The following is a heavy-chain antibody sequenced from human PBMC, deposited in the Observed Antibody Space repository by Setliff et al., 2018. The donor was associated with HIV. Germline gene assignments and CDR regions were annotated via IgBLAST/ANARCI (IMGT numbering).Heavy chain of an antibody. CDR2: IYDVGVT. CDR1: GGSLRTFH. CDR3: AKRRGSGTLYDAFDP. J-gene: IGHJ5*02. Sequence: SETLSLTCTVSGGSLRTFHWTWLRQAPGKGLEWLGLIYDVGVTNYNPSLKNRVTISLDASQTRCSLTLASVTATDTAVYFCAKRRGSGTLYDAFDPWGQGILVTVSS. V-gene: IGHV4-59*08. D-gene: IGHD3-10*01.